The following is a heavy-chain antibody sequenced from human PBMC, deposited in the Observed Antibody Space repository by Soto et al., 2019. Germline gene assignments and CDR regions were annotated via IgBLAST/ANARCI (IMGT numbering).Heavy chain of an antibody. V-gene: IGHV3-30*03. CDR2: ISCNRSNK. J-gene: IGHJ6*02. CDR1: GFTFSSSG. CDR3: AIYQRGQLPNPYVMDI. D-gene: IGHD5-18*01. Sequence: QVQLVESGGGVVQPGRSLRLSCAASGFTFSSSGMNWVRQAPGKGLEWVAVISCNRSNKYYADSVKGHCTISRDTARNTPYLQMNSLMAEETAVYYCAIYQRGQLPNPYVMDIWGQGTPVTVSS.